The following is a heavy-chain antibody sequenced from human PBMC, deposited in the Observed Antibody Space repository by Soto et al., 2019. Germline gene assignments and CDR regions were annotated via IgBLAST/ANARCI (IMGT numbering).Heavy chain of an antibody. V-gene: IGHV3-7*03. D-gene: IGHD3-22*01. Sequence: GGSLRLSCAASGFTFSSYAMSWVRQAPEKGLEWVANIKEDGSEKHYVNSVRGRFTISRDNAKNSLYLQMNSLRAEDTAVYYCAREYYDNSGYRPFDYWGQGTLVTVSS. CDR1: GFTFSSYA. CDR2: IKEDGSEK. CDR3: AREYYDNSGYRPFDY. J-gene: IGHJ4*02.